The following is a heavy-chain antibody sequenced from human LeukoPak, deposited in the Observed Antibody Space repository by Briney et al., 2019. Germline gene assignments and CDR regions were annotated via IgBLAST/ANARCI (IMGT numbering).Heavy chain of an antibody. Sequence: SVKVSCKASGGTSSSYAISWVRQAPGQGLEWMGGIIPIFGTANYAQKFQGRVTITADESTSSAYMELSSLRSEDTAVYYCARCPSSSWKENWFDPWGQGTLVTVSS. CDR2: IIPIFGTA. CDR3: ARCPSSSWKENWFDP. V-gene: IGHV1-69*01. CDR1: GGTSSSYA. D-gene: IGHD6-13*01. J-gene: IGHJ5*02.